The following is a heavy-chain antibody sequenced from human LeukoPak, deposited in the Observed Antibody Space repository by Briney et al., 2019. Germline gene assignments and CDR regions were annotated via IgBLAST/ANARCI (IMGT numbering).Heavy chain of an antibody. J-gene: IGHJ4*02. V-gene: IGHV3-7*01. CDR2: INPDGSQK. CDR1: GFTFSGNW. D-gene: IGHD5-24*01. CDR3: SKLLGSATTYDS. Sequence: AGSLTLSCEASGFTFSGNWMSWVRQAPGKGLEWVASINPDGSQKLYVDSGKGRFTISRDNTKSSLYLQMNSLGAEDTAMYYCSKLLGSATTYDSWGQGTRVTVSS.